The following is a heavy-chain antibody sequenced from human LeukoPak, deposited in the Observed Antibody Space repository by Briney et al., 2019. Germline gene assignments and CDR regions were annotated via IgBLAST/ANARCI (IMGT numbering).Heavy chain of an antibody. Sequence: QPGGSLRLSCAASGFTFSSYGMHWVRQAPGKGLEWVAVISYDGSNKYYADSVKGRFTISRDNSKNTLYLQMNSLRAEDTAVYYCAKTALLRYFDWSPKGDDDYWGQGTLVTVSS. CDR2: ISYDGSNK. CDR3: AKTALLRYFDWSPKGDDDY. D-gene: IGHD3-9*01. CDR1: GFTFSSYG. V-gene: IGHV3-30*18. J-gene: IGHJ4*02.